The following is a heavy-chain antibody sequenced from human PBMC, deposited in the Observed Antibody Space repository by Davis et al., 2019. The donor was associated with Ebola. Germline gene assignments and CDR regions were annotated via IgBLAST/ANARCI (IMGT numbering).Heavy chain of an antibody. CDR2: IDPDGTGT. J-gene: IGHJ4*01. CDR1: GFTFSYFH. D-gene: IGHD5-12*01. Sequence: GESLKISCAASGFTFSYFHIHWVRQTPGKGLVWVARIDPDGTGTNYADSVKGRFTISRDNAKNTLSLQMNSLRVEDTAVYYCVRDSGYYSHDYWGHGTLVTVSS. CDR3: VRDSGYYSHDY. V-gene: IGHV3-74*01.